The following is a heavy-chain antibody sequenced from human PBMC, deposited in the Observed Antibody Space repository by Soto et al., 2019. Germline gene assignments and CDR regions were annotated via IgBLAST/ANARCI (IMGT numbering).Heavy chain of an antibody. CDR3: ARQITMARGIDF. J-gene: IGHJ4*02. D-gene: IGHD3-10*01. Sequence: QVQLLESGPGLVKASETLSLTCSISGGSISSGGYYWSWVRQRPGKGLEWIGYVYFNENTYYNPSLKGRVTISVGTSKSQFSLRLSSVTAADAAVYYCARQITMARGIDFWGPGISVSVSS. CDR1: GGSISSGGYY. V-gene: IGHV4-31*03. CDR2: VYFNENT.